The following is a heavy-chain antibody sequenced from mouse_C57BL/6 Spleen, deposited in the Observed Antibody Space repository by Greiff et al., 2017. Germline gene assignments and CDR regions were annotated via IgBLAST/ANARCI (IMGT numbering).Heavy chain of an antibody. CDR1: GYTFTSYW. CDR3: ARHYYGSSYVDFDY. D-gene: IGHD1-1*01. V-gene: IGHV1-64*01. J-gene: IGHJ2*01. CDR2: IHPNSGST. Sequence: QVQLQQPGAELVKPGASVKLSCKASGYTFTSYWMHWVKQRPGQGLEWIGMIHPNSGSTNYNEKFKSKATLTVDKSSRTAYMQLSSLTSEDAAVYYCARHYYGSSYVDFDYWGQGTTLTVSS.